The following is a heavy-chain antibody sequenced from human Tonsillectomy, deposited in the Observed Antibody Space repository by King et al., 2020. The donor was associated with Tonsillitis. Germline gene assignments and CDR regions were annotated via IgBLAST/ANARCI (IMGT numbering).Heavy chain of an antibody. Sequence: VQLVESGGDLVQPGGSLRLSCAASVFTFSNYGMSWVRLAPGKGLERVAGITNSGGATYYADSVKGRFTISRDNSKDTVYLQMDNLGADDTAMYYCAKFSSSSYFDYWGQGTLVTVSP. V-gene: IGHV3-23*04. CDR2: ITNSGGAT. CDR1: VFTFSNYG. J-gene: IGHJ4*02. CDR3: AKFSSSSYFDY. D-gene: IGHD6-6*01.